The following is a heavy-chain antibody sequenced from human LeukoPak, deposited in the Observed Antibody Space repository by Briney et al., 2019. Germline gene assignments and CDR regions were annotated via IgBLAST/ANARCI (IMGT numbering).Heavy chain of an antibody. V-gene: IGHV1-18*04. Sequence: VKASCKASRYTFTSYGSSGVRQATGQGGAWMGWISAYNGNTNYAQKLQGRVTMTTDTSTSTAYMELRSLRSDDTAVYYCASSGYFDWLLSLDYWGQGTLVTVSS. D-gene: IGHD3-9*01. J-gene: IGHJ4*02. CDR1: RYTFTSYG. CDR2: ISAYNGNT. CDR3: ASSGYFDWLLSLDY.